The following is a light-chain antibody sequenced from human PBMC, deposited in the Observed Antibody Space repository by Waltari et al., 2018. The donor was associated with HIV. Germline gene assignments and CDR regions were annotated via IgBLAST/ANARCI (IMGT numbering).Light chain of an antibody. Sequence: GQSITISCTGTSSDVGSYNLVSWYQQNPGKAPKLMIYEVSKRPSGVSNRFSGSKSANPASLTISGLQAEDEADYYCCSYAGSSTTVLFGGGTKLTVL. V-gene: IGLV2-23*02. J-gene: IGLJ2*01. CDR1: SSDVGSYNL. CDR2: EVS. CDR3: CSYAGSSTTVL.